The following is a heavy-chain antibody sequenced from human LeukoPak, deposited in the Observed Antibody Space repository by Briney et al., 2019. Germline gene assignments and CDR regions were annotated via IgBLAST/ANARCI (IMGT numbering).Heavy chain of an antibody. CDR2: ISTYNGNT. CDR1: GYTFTKYG. D-gene: IGHD5-18*01. V-gene: IGHV1-18*01. CDR3: ARDRDTALDPFDY. Sequence: GASVKVSCKASGYTFTKYGIRWVRQAPGQGLEWMGWISTYNGNTNYAQKFQGRVTMTTATATSTVSMELRSLRSGDTAVYYCARDRDTALDPFDYWGQGSLVTVSS. J-gene: IGHJ4*02.